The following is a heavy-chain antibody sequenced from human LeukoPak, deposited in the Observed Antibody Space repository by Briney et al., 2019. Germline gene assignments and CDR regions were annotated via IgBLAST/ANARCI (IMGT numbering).Heavy chain of an antibody. Sequence: GGSLRLSCAASGFTFSSYAMHWVRQAPGKGLEWVAVISYDGSNKYYADSVKGRFTISRDNSKNTLYLQMSSLRAEDTAVYYCAKDLAAGTADYWGQGTLVTVSS. V-gene: IGHV3-30*04. CDR3: AKDLAAGTADY. J-gene: IGHJ4*02. CDR2: ISYDGSNK. CDR1: GFTFSSYA. D-gene: IGHD1-1*01.